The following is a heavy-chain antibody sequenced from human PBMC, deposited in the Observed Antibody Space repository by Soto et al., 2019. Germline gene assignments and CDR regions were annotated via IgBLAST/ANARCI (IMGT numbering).Heavy chain of an antibody. D-gene: IGHD2-15*01. CDR3: VRQEDVPATLVYSHGY. Sequence: YWGGWMIKMNGKGLEWMGVIYPGDSDTIYSPSFQGQVTISADKSITTAYLQWSSLKASDTAMYYCVRQEDVPATLVYSHGYCGQGTLVTGSS. J-gene: IGHJ4*02. V-gene: IGHV5-51*01. CDR1: YW. CDR2: IYPGDSDT.